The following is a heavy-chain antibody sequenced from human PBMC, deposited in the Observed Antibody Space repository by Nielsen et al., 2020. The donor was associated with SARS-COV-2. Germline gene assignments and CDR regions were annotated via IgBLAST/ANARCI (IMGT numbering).Heavy chain of an antibody. CDR1: GFIFSSYA. V-gene: IGHV3-30-3*01. CDR2: ISYDGSNK. D-gene: IGHD5-18*01. CDR3: AREYTAMVTFFDFDY. J-gene: IGHJ4*02. Sequence: GESLKISCTASGFIFSSYAMHWVRQAPGKGLEWVAVISYDGSNKYYADSVKGRFTISRDNSRNTLYLQMNSLRAEDTAVYYCAREYTAMVTFFDFDYWGQGTLVTVSS.